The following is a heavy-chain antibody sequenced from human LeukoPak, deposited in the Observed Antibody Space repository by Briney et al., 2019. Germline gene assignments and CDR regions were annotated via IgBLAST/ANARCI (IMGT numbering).Heavy chain of an antibody. CDR2: ISGSGGST. CDR1: GFTFSSYA. Sequence: PGGSLRLSCAASGFTFSSYAMSRVRQAPGKGLEWVSAISGSGGSTYYADSVKGRFTISRDNSKNTLYLQMNSLRAEDTAVYYCAKELTRGYSYGRVDYWGQGTLVTVSS. CDR3: AKELTRGYSYGRVDY. J-gene: IGHJ4*02. V-gene: IGHV3-23*01. D-gene: IGHD5-18*01.